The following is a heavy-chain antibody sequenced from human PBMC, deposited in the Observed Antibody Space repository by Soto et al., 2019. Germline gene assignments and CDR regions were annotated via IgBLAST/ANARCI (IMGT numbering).Heavy chain of an antibody. J-gene: IGHJ6*02. Sequence: QVQLVQSGAEVKKPGSSVKVSCKASGGTFSSYAISWVRQAPGQGLEWMGGIIPIFGTANYAQKFQGRVTITADKSTSTAYMELSSLRSEDTAVYYCARDQEAVAGPYYYYYGMDVWGQGTTVTVSS. D-gene: IGHD6-19*01. CDR2: IIPIFGTA. V-gene: IGHV1-69*06. CDR1: GGTFSSYA. CDR3: ARDQEAVAGPYYYYYGMDV.